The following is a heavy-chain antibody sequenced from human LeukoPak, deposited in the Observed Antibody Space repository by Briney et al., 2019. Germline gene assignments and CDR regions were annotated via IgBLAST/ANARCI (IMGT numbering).Heavy chain of an antibody. J-gene: IGHJ5*02. CDR2: INPNSGGT. D-gene: IGHD3-10*01. CDR3: ARDPYSGVGPFDP. V-gene: IGHV1-2*02. Sequence: GASVKVSCKASGFTFTGYYMHWVRQAPGQGLEWMGWINPNSGGTNYAQKFQGRVTMTRDTSISTAYMELSRLRSDDTAVYYCARDPYSGVGPFDPWGQGTLVTVSS. CDR1: GFTFTGYY.